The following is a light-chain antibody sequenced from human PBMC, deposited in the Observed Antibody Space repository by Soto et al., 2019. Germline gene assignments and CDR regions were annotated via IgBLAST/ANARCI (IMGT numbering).Light chain of an antibody. CDR2: EVS. CDR1: TGNIGKYDY. J-gene: IGLJ1*01. Sequence: QSALTQPASVSGFPGRRITSPCTGGTGNIGKYDYISWYQQHPNKAPKLMIYEVSSRPSGLSNRFSGSKSGNTASLTISGLQAEDEADYYCTSYTDSSTYVFGTGTKLTVL. V-gene: IGLV2-14*01. CDR3: TSYTDSSTYV.